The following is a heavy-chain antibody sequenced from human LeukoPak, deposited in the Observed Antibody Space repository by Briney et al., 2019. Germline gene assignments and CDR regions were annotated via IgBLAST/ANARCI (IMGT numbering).Heavy chain of an antibody. D-gene: IGHD6-19*01. J-gene: IGHJ4*02. CDR1: GFTFSSYD. V-gene: IGHV3-23*01. Sequence: GGSLRLSCAASGFTFSSYDMTWVRQTPGKGLEWVALISRSGGSTYYADSVKWRFTISRDNSKNTLYLQMNSLRAEDTAVYYCAKGSSSGWYIFDHWGQGTQVTVSS. CDR2: ISRSGGST. CDR3: AKGSSSGWYIFDH.